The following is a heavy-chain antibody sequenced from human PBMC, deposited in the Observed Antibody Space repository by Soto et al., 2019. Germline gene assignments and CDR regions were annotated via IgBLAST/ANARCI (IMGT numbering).Heavy chain of an antibody. D-gene: IGHD6-13*01. CDR2: IYYSGST. CDR1: GGSISSSSYY. Sequence: PSETLSLTCTVSGGSISSSSYYWGWIRQPPGKGLEWIGSIYYSGSTYYNPSLKSRVTISVDTSKNQFSLKLSSVTAADTAVYYCARYILAAAGTRWFDPWGQGTLVTVSS. CDR3: ARYILAAAGTRWFDP. J-gene: IGHJ5*02. V-gene: IGHV4-39*01.